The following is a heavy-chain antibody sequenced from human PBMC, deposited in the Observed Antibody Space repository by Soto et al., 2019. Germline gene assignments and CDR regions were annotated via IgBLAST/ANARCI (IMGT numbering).Heavy chain of an antibody. CDR1: GYTFTSYA. J-gene: IGHJ6*03. V-gene: IGHV1-3*01. CDR2: INAGNGNT. CDR3: ARQGLQGKRDAAREYYYYYYMDV. Sequence: ASVKVSCKASGYTFTSYAMHWVRQAPGQRLEWMGWINAGNGNTKYSQKFQGRVTITRDTSASTAYMELSSLRSEDTAVYYCARQGLQGKRDAAREYYYYYYMDVWGKGTTVTVSS. D-gene: IGHD6-6*01.